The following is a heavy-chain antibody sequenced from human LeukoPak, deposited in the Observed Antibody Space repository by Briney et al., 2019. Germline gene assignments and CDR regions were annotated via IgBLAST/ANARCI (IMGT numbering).Heavy chain of an antibody. J-gene: IGHJ4*02. CDR3: ARGSEYTSSTNYYFDY. CDR2: IKQDGSEK. CDR1: GFTFSSYW. D-gene: IGHD6-6*01. Sequence: GGSLRLSCAASGFTFSSYWVSWVRQAPGKGLEWVANIKQDGSEKHYVDSVKGRFTISRDNAKKSLFLHMNSLRVEDTAAYYCARGSEYTSSTNYYFDYWGQGTLVTVSS. V-gene: IGHV3-7*01.